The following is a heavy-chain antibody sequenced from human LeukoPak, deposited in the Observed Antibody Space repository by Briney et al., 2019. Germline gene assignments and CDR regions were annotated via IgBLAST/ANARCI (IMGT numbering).Heavy chain of an antibody. CDR1: GFTFSSYA. V-gene: IGHV3-23*01. CDR2: ISGSGGST. Sequence: PGGSLRPSCAASGFTFSSYAMSWVRQAPGKGLEWVSAISGSGGSTYYADSVKGRFTISRDNSKNTLYLQMNSLRAEDTAVYYCAKDHRRQQLAIDYWGQGTLVTVSS. D-gene: IGHD6-13*01. J-gene: IGHJ4*02. CDR3: AKDHRRQQLAIDY.